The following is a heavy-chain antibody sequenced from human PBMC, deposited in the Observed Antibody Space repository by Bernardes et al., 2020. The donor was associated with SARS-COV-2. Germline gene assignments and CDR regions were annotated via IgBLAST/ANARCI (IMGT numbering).Heavy chain of an antibody. J-gene: IGHJ4*02. Sequence: GGSLRLSCAASGFTFSSYAMTLVRQAPGKGLEWVSAITGSDGTTYYADSVKGRFTISRDNSKNTLYLQMNSLRAEDTAVYFCAKERRYNSAWYPIQFDYWGQGTLVTVSS. V-gene: IGHV3-23*01. CDR1: GFTFSSYA. CDR3: AKERRYNSAWYPIQFDY. D-gene: IGHD6-19*01. CDR2: ITGSDGTT.